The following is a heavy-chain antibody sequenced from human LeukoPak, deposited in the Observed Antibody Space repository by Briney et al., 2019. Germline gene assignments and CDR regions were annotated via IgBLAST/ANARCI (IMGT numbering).Heavy chain of an antibody. Sequence: GASVKVSCKASGYTFTSYGISWVRQAPGQGLEWMGWISAYNGNTNYAQKLQGRVTMTTDTSTSTAYMELRSLRSDDTAVYYCASLVGATENDYYYYGMDVWGQGTTVTVSS. CDR2: ISAYNGNT. J-gene: IGHJ6*02. CDR3: ASLVGATENDYYYYGMDV. CDR1: GYTFTSYG. D-gene: IGHD1-26*01. V-gene: IGHV1-18*01.